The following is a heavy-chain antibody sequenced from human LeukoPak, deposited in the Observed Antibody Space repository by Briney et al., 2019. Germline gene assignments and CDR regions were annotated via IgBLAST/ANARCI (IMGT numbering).Heavy chain of an antibody. Sequence: SETLSLTCTVSGYSISSGYYWGWIRQPPGKGLEWIGSIYHSGSTYYNPSLKSRVTISVDTSKNQFSLKLSSVTAADTAVYYCARGGYSVDYWGQGTLVTVSS. CDR3: ARGGYSVDY. V-gene: IGHV4-38-2*02. CDR1: GYSISSGYY. CDR2: IYHSGST. J-gene: IGHJ4*02. D-gene: IGHD5-18*01.